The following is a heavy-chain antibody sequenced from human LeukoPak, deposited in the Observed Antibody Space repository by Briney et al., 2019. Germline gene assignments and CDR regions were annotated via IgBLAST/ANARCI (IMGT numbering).Heavy chain of an antibody. J-gene: IGHJ4*02. D-gene: IGHD3-9*01. V-gene: IGHV3-23*01. CDR2: ISGSGGST. CDR1: GFTFSSYG. CDR3: AKVGYFDWPSRFDY. Sequence: GGSLRLSRAASGFTFSSYGMSWVRQAPGKGLEWVSAISGSGGSTYYADSVKGRFTISRDNSKNTLYLQMNSLRAEDTAVYYCAKVGYFDWPSRFDYWGQGTLVTVSS.